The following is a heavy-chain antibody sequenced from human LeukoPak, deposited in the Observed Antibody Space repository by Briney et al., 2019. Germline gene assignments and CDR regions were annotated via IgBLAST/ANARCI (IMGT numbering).Heavy chain of an antibody. V-gene: IGHV3-53*01. CDR1: GFTVSSNY. CDR2: IYSGGST. J-gene: IGHJ6*03. CDR3: ARGVRGVIRADYYYYMDV. Sequence: GGSLRLSCAASGFTVSSNYMSWVRQAPGKGLEWVSVIYSGGSTYYADSVKGRFTISRDNSKNTLYLQMNGLRAEDTAVYYCARGVRGVIRADYYYYMDVWGKGTTVTVSS. D-gene: IGHD3-10*01.